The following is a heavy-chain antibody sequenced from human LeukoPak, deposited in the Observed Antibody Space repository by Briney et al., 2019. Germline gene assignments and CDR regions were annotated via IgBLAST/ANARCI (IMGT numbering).Heavy chain of an antibody. CDR1: GFTFSSYA. J-gene: IGHJ4*01. D-gene: IGHD3-3*01. Sequence: GSLRLSCAASGFTFSSYAMHWVRQAPGKGLEWVAVISYDGSNKYYADSVKGRFTISRDNSKNTLFLQMYSLRAEDTAVYYCARDMAFGVATRWFDFDYWGQEPWSPSPQ. V-gene: IGHV3-30*16. CDR2: ISYDGSNK. CDR3: ARDMAFGVATRWFDFDY.